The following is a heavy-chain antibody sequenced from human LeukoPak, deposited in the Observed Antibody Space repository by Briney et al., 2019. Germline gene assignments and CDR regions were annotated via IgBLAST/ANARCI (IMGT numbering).Heavy chain of an antibody. J-gene: IGHJ5*02. CDR3: ARAYRFLGYCSSTSCYEGNWFDP. Sequence: ASAKVSCKASGYTFTGYYMHWVRQAPGQGLEWMGWINPNSGGTNYAQKFQGRVTMTRDTSISTAYMELSRLRSDDTAVYYCARAYRFLGYCSSTSCYEGNWFDPWGQETLVTVSS. CDR2: INPNSGGT. D-gene: IGHD2-2*01. CDR1: GYTFTGYY. V-gene: IGHV1-2*02.